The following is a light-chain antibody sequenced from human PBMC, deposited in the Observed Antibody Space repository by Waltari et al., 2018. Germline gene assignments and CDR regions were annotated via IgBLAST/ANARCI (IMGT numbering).Light chain of an antibody. CDR2: EVY. V-gene: IGLV2-23*02. CDR3: CSYVGSSTFT. CDR1: SIDVGSYDL. Sequence: QSALTQPASVSGSPGQSITISCTETSIDVGSYDLVSWYQHHPGKAPKLMIYEVYKRPSGVSNRFSASKSGNTASLTISGLQAEDEADYYCCSYVGSSTFTFGGGTKLTVL. J-gene: IGLJ2*01.